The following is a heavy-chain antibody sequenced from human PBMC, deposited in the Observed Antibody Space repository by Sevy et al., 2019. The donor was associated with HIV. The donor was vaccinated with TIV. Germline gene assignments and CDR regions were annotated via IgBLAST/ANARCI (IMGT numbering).Heavy chain of an antibody. V-gene: IGHV3-48*02. CDR1: GFTFSSYS. Sequence: GGSLRLSCAASGFTFSSYSMNWVRQAPGKGLEWVSYISSSSSTIYYADSVKGRFTISRDNAKNSLYLQMNSLRDEETAEYYCARGHSKYCSGGSCYSMAYNWFDPWGQGTPVNVSS. J-gene: IGHJ5*02. D-gene: IGHD2-15*01. CDR2: ISSSSSTI. CDR3: ARGHSKYCSGGSCYSMAYNWFDP.